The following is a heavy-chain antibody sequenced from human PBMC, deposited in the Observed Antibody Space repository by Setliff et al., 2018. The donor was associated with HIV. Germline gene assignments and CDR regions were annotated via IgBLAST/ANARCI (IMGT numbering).Heavy chain of an antibody. Sequence: PGGSLRLSCAASGFTVRDNYMTWVRQAPGKGLEWVSVIYSDGRTFYADSVKGRFTISRDDSKNTVYLKMYSLSVDDTAAYYCAKGVKWLDPWGQGTLVTVSS. CDR2: IYSDGRT. CDR1: GFTVRDNY. V-gene: IGHV3-53*01. J-gene: IGHJ5*02. D-gene: IGHD3-16*01. CDR3: AKGVKWLDP.